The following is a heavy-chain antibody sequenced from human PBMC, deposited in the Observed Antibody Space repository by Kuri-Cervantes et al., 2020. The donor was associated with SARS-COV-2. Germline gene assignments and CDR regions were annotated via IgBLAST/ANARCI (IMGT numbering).Heavy chain of an antibody. V-gene: IGHV3-30*18. CDR3: AKWGGTYYDFWSGPYYMDV. J-gene: IGHJ6*03. D-gene: IGHD3-3*01. Sequence: GESLKISCAASGFTFSSYAMHWVRQAPGKGLEWVAVISYDGSNKYYADSVKGRFTISRDNSKNTLYLQMNSLRAEDTAVYYCAKWGGTYYDFWSGPYYMDVWGKGTTVTVSS. CDR1: GFTFSSYA. CDR2: ISYDGSNK.